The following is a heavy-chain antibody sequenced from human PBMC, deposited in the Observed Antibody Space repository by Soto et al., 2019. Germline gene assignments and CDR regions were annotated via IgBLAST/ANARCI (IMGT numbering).Heavy chain of an antibody. CDR1: GYTFTSYG. J-gene: IGHJ5*02. Sequence: GASVKVSCKASGYTFTSYGISWVRQAPGQGLEWMGWISAYNGNTNYAQKLQGRVTMTTDTSTSTAYMELRSLRSDDTAVYYCARGGYSYGFSHWFDPWGQGTLVTVSS. D-gene: IGHD5-18*01. CDR2: ISAYNGNT. CDR3: ARGGYSYGFSHWFDP. V-gene: IGHV1-18*01.